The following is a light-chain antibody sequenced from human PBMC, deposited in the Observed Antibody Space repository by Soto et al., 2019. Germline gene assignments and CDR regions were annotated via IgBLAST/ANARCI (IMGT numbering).Light chain of an antibody. Sequence: AIQMTQSPSSLSASVGDRATITCRASQGIRNDLGWYQQKPGEAPKLLIYAASSLQSGVPSRFSGSGSGTDFTLTISSLQPEDFATYYCLQDYNYPWTFGQGTKVDIK. CDR1: QGIRND. CDR3: LQDYNYPWT. V-gene: IGKV1-6*01. J-gene: IGKJ1*01. CDR2: AAS.